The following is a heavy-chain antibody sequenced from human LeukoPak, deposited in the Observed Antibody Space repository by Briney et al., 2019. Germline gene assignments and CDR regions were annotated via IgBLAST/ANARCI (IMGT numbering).Heavy chain of an antibody. V-gene: IGHV4-30-2*01. CDR3: ARGDGSGSGRWFDP. CDR1: GASISSGTYS. D-gene: IGHD3-10*01. J-gene: IGHJ5*02. Sequence: SETLSLTCTVSGASISSGTYSWSWIRQPPGEGLEWIGYIYHTGSTYYNPPLKSRVTISVDRSKNQFSLNLNSVTAADTALYYCARGDGSGSGRWFDPWGQGTQITVSS. CDR2: IYHTGST.